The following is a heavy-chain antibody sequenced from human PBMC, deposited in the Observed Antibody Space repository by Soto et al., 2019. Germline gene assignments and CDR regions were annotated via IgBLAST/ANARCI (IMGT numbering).Heavy chain of an antibody. Sequence: GGSLRLSCAASGFTLSSYAMSWVLQAPGKGLEWVSAISGSGGSTYYADSVKGRFTISRDNSKNTLYLQMNSLRAEDTAVYYCAKSVAGTWDYYYYYGMDVWGQGTTVTVSS. CDR2: ISGSGGST. CDR1: GFTLSSYA. V-gene: IGHV3-23*01. D-gene: IGHD6-19*01. CDR3: AKSVAGTWDYYYYYGMDV. J-gene: IGHJ6*02.